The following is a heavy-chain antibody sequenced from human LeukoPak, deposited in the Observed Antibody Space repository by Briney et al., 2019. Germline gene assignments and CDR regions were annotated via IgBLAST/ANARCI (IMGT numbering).Heavy chain of an antibody. Sequence: GGSLGLSCAASGFTFSSYGMHWVRQAPGKGLEWVAVISYDGSNKYYADSVKGRFTISRDNSKNTLYLQMNSLRAEDTAVYYCAKEGSRRGFGGYYFDYWGQGTLVTVSS. V-gene: IGHV3-30*18. J-gene: IGHJ4*02. CDR2: ISYDGSNK. D-gene: IGHD3-10*01. CDR3: AKEGSRRGFGGYYFDY. CDR1: GFTFSSYG.